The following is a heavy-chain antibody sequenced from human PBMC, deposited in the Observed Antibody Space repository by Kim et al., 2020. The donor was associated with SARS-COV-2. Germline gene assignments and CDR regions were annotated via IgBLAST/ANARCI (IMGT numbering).Heavy chain of an antibody. CDR1: GLTFGSYA. CDR2: XSGTGGAT. J-gene: IGHJ4*02. D-gene: IGHD3-10*01. Sequence: GGSLRLSCAASGLTFGSYAMIWVRQAPGKGLEWVSIXSGTGGATDYADSVKGRFTISRAISKNTLYLQMNSLRAEDTAVYYCAKGRELYYYGLGSAFDTWGQGTLVTVSS. V-gene: IGHV3-23*01. CDR3: AKGRELYYYGLGSAFDT.